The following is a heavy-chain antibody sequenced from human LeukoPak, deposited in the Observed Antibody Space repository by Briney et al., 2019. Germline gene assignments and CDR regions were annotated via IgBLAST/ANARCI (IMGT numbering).Heavy chain of an antibody. V-gene: IGHV4-34*01. J-gene: IGHJ4*02. Sequence: SETLSLTCAVYGGSFSGYYWSWIRQPPGKGLEWIGEINHSGSTNYNPSLKSRVPISVETSKNQCSLTLSSVTAADAAVDYCARTMILRGGDYWGQGTLVTVSS. D-gene: IGHD3-22*01. CDR3: ARTMILRGGDY. CDR1: GGSFSGYY. CDR2: INHSGST.